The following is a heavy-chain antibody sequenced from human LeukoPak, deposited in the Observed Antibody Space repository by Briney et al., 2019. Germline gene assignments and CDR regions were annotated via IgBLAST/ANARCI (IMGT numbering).Heavy chain of an antibody. CDR3: ARGGSMNYYDSSGYPVIWEIFDY. D-gene: IGHD3-22*01. CDR2: IYYSGST. V-gene: IGHV4-59*01. Sequence: PETLSLTCTVSGGSISSYYWSWIRQPPGKGLEWIGYIYYSGSTNYNPSLKSRVTISVDTSKNQFSLKLSSVTAADTAVYYCARGGSMNYYDSSGYPVIWEIFDYWGQGTLVTVSS. J-gene: IGHJ4*02. CDR1: GGSISSYY.